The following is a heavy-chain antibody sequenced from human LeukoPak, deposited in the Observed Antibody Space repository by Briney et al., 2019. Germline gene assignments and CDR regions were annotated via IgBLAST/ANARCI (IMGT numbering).Heavy chain of an antibody. Sequence: SETLSFPCTAPVGPISSGNYYWSWIRKPPGKGLEWIGYIYYSGSTYYNPSLKSRVTISVDTSKNQFSLKLSSVTAADTAVYYCARRNIWGQGTMVTVSS. V-gene: IGHV4-30-4*01. CDR3: ARRNI. J-gene: IGHJ3*02. CDR2: IYYSGST. CDR1: VGPISSGNYY.